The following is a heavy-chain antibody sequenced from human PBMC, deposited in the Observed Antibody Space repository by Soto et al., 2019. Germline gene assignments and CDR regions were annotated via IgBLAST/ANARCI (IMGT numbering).Heavy chain of an antibody. CDR3: ARLSWNYRYDYYGMDV. J-gene: IGHJ6*02. D-gene: IGHD1-7*01. CDR2: INPNSGGT. V-gene: IGHV1-2*04. Sequence: ASVKVSCKASGYTFTGYYMHWVRQAPGQGLEWMGWINPNSGGTNYAQKFQGWVTMTRDTSISTAYMELSRLRSDDTAMYYCARLSWNYRYDYYGMDVWGQGTTVTVSS. CDR1: GYTFTGYY.